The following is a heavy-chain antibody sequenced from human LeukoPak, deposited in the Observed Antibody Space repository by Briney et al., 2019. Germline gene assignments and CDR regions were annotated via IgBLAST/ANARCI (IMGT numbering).Heavy chain of an antibody. J-gene: IGHJ4*02. V-gene: IGHV3-23*01. CDR1: GFTSGSYA. D-gene: IGHD6-19*01. CDR3: AKTTWYSSGQYYFDY. Sequence: GGSLRLSCAASGFTSGSYAMSWVRQAPGKGLECVSGISGSGGSTYYADSVKGRFTISRDNSKNTLYLQMNSLRAEDTAVYYCAKTTWYSSGQYYFDYWGQGTLVTVSS. CDR2: ISGSGGST.